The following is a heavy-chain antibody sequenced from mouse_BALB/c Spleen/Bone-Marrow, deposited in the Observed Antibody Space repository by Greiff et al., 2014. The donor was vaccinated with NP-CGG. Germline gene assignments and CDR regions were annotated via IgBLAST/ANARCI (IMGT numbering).Heavy chain of an antibody. CDR2: ILPGSGTT. V-gene: IGHV1-9*01. Sequence: QVQLQQPGAELMKPGASVRISCKATGYTSSSYWIEWVKQRPGHGLEWIGEILPGSGTTNYNENFKGKATFTADTSSNTAYMQLSSLTSEDSAVYCCARDYRYDGAMDYWGQGTSVTVSS. CDR3: ARDYRYDGAMDY. J-gene: IGHJ4*01. CDR1: GYTSSSYW. D-gene: IGHD2-14*01.